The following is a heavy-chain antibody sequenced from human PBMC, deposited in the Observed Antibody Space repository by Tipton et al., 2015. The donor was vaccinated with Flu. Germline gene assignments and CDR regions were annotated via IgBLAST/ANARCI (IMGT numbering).Heavy chain of an antibody. D-gene: IGHD3-10*01. Sequence: TLSLTCTVSGYSIGSGHYWGWIRQPPGKGLEWIGSIYHSGSTYYNPSLKSRVTISVDTSKNQFSLKLSSVTAADTAVYYCARLPYAGSYLGCMDVWGQGTTATVSS. V-gene: IGHV4-38-2*02. J-gene: IGHJ6*02. CDR1: GYSIGSGHY. CDR3: ARLPYAGSYLGCMDV. CDR2: IYHSGST.